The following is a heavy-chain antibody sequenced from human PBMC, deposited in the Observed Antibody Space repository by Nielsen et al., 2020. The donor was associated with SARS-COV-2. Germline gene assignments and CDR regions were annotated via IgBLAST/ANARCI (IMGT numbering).Heavy chain of an antibody. CDR1: GFTFSDYY. J-gene: IGHJ4*02. V-gene: IGHV3-11*03. Sequence: GESLKISCAASGFTFSDYYMSWIRQAPGKGLEWVSYISSSSSYTNYADSVKGRFTISRDNAKNSLYLQMNSLRAEDTAVYYCARHVGPRSRVDYWGQGTLVTVSS. D-gene: IGHD1-26*01. CDR2: ISSSSSYT. CDR3: ARHVGPRSRVDY.